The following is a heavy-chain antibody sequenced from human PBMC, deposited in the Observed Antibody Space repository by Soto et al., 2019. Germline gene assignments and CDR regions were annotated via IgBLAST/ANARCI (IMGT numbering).Heavy chain of an antibody. CDR3: ARNYDFWSGYYSDYYYYMDV. CDR1: GGSISSYY. Sequence: SETLSLTCTVSGGSISSYYWSWIRQPPGKGLEWIGYIYYSGSTNYNPSLKSRVTISVDTSKNQFSLKLSSVTAADTAVYYCARNYDFWSGYYSDYYYYMDVWGKGTTVTVSS. J-gene: IGHJ6*03. V-gene: IGHV4-59*01. D-gene: IGHD3-3*01. CDR2: IYYSGST.